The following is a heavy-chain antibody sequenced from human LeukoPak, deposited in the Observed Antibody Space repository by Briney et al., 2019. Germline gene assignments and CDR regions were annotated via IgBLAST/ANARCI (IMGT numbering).Heavy chain of an antibody. CDR2: LYYSGST. CDR3: ARGAYFYDSSGYNWYFDL. D-gene: IGHD3-22*01. V-gene: IGHV4-61*01. Sequence: PSETLSLTCTVSGGSVSNGNYYWSWIRQPPGKGLEWIGYLYYSGSTNYNPSLKSRVTISIDTSKNQFSLKLSSVTAADTAVYYCARGAYFYDSSGYNWYFDLWGRGTLVTVSS. J-gene: IGHJ2*01. CDR1: GGSVSNGNYY.